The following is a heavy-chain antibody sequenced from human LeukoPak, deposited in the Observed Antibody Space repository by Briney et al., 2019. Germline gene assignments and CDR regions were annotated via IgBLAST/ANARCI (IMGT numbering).Heavy chain of an antibody. V-gene: IGHV3-21*06. CDR2: IGPTGFDR. J-gene: IGHJ4*02. Sequence: PGGSLRLSCTTSGLTFSTSGFNWVRQALGKGLEWVASIGPTGFDRYHADSIKGRFTISRDNANNFLYLQMDSLRAEDTAVYYCATETNGRHYDYWGQGTLLTVSS. CDR3: ATETNGRHYDY. CDR1: GLTFSTSG. D-gene: IGHD1-14*01.